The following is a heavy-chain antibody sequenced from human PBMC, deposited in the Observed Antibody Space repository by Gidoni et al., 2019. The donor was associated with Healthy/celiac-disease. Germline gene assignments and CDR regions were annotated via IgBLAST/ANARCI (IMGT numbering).Heavy chain of an antibody. Sequence: QVQLVQSGAEVKKPGSSVKVSCKDSGGTFSRYAISWGRQTPGQGRAWMGGITPIYSTTNYAQKFQGRVTITADESTSTAYIELSSLISEDTAVYYCARVPRAYGSGSYEKYYYYMDVWGKGTTVTVSS. J-gene: IGHJ6*03. V-gene: IGHV1-69*01. CDR3: ARVPRAYGSGSYEKYYYYMDV. CDR1: GGTFSRYA. CDR2: ITPIYSTT. D-gene: IGHD3-10*01.